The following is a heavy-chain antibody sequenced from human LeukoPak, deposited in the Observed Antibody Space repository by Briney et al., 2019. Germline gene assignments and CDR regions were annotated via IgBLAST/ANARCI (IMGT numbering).Heavy chain of an antibody. CDR1: GFTFSSYE. D-gene: IGHD2-15*01. J-gene: IGHJ3*02. V-gene: IGHV3-48*03. CDR2: ISSSGSPI. CDR3: AKYNRPLWWWYFDI. Sequence: GGSLRLSCAASGFTFSSYEMNWVRQAPGKGLEWVSYISSSGSPIYYADSVKGRFTISRDNAKNSLYLQMNSLRAEDTAVYYCAKYNRPLWWWYFDISGQGTMVTVSS.